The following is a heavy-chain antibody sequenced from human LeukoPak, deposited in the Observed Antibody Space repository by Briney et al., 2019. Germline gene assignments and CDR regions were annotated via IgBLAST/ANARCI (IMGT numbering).Heavy chain of an antibody. CDR2: IYHSGST. D-gene: IGHD6-19*01. Sequence: GSLRLSCAASGFTFSSYSMNWVRQPPGKGLEWIGEIYHSGSTNYNPSLKSRVTISVDKSKNQFSLKLGSVTAADTAVYYCASHSSGWAGAFDIWGQGTMVTVSS. V-gene: IGHV4-4*02. CDR3: ASHSSGWAGAFDI. CDR1: GFTFSSYSM. J-gene: IGHJ3*02.